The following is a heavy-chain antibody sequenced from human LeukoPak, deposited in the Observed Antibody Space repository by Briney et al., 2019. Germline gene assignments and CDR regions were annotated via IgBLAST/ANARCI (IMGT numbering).Heavy chain of an antibody. CDR1: GGSISGYY. J-gene: IGHJ4*02. Sequence: SETLSLTCTVSGGSISGYYWSWIRQPPGKGLEWIGEINHSGSTNYNPSLKSRVTISVDTSKNQFSLKLSSVTAADTAVYYCATRDAAAGSSNWGQGTLVTVSS. CDR3: ATRDAAAGSSN. CDR2: INHSGST. V-gene: IGHV4-34*01. D-gene: IGHD6-13*01.